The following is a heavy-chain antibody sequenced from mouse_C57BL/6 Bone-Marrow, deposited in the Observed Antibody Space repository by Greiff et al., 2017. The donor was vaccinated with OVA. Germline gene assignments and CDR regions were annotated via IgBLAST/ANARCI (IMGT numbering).Heavy chain of an antibody. D-gene: IGHD2-4*01. CDR2: IRNKANNHAT. V-gene: IGHV6-6*01. CDR1: GFTFSDAW. CDR3: TRDYEGRGYWYFDV. Sequence: DVKLVESGGGLVQPGGSMKLSCAASGFTFSDAWMDWVRQSPEKGLEWVADIRNKANNHATYYAESVKGRFTISRDDSKSSVYLQMNSLRAEDTGNYDGTRDYEGRGYWYFDVWGTGTTGTVAS. J-gene: IGHJ1*03.